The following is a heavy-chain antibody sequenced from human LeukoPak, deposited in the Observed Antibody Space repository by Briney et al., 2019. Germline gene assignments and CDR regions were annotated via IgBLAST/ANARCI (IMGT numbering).Heavy chain of an antibody. CDR3: ASVRGSYSSYYFDY. J-gene: IGHJ4*02. CDR2: IWYDGSNK. Sequence: PGGSLRLSCAASGFTFSSYGMHWVRQAPGKGLEWVAVIWYDGSNKYYADSVKGRFTISRDNSKNTLYLQMNSLRAEDMALYYCASVRGSYSSYYFDYWGQGTLVTVSS. V-gene: IGHV3-33*01. CDR1: GFTFSSYG. D-gene: IGHD1-26*01.